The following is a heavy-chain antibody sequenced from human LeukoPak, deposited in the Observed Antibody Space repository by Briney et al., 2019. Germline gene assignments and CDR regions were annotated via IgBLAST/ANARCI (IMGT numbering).Heavy chain of an antibody. J-gene: IGHJ3*02. CDR1: GGSMNTHF. D-gene: IGHD3-10*02. CDR2: IYYTGRT. CDR3: ARVRDSLDVRGVIIKCAFDI. V-gene: IGHV4-59*11. Sequence: SETLYLTCTVSGGSMNTHFWSRIRQPPGKGLEWIGYIYYTGRTNYSPSLKSRVNISLDTSKNHFSLTLTSVTAADTAVYYCARVRDSLDVRGVIIKCAFDIWGQGTMVTVSS.